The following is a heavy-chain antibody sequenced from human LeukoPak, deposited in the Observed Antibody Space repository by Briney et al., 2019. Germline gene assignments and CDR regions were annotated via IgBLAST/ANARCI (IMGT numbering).Heavy chain of an antibody. J-gene: IGHJ4*02. CDR1: GGSISSGGYC. D-gene: IGHD6-6*01. V-gene: IGHV4-31*03. CDR3: ASWGSFYFDY. CDR2: IYYSGST. Sequence: SETLSLTCTVSGGSISSGGYCWSWIRQHPGKGLEWIGYIYYSGSTYYNPSLKSRVTISVDTSKNQFSLKLSSVTAADTAVYYCASWGSFYFDYWGQGTLVTVSS.